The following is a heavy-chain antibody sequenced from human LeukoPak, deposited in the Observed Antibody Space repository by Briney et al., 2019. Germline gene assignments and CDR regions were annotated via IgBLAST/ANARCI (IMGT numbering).Heavy chain of an antibody. CDR1: GGSFSGYY. D-gene: IGHD3-10*01. CDR3: ARGRVSRITMVRGVIPSWFDP. V-gene: IGHV4-34*01. J-gene: IGHJ5*02. CDR2: INHSGST. Sequence: SETLSLTCAVYGGSFSGYYWSWIRQPPGKGLEWIGEINHSGSTNYNPSLKSRVTISVDTSKIQFSLKLSSVTAADTAVYYCARGRVSRITMVRGVIPSWFDPWGQGTLVTVSS.